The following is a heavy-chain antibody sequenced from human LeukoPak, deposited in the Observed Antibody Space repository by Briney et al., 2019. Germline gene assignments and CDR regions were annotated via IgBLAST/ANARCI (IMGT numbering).Heavy chain of an antibody. D-gene: IGHD6-19*01. CDR2: ISAYNGNT. Sequence: ASVKVSCKASGYTFTSYGISWVRQAPGQGLEWMGWISAYNGNTNYAQKLQGRVTMTTDTSTSTAYMELRGLRSEDTAVYYCAREEASSGWDYYYGMDVLGQGTTVTVSS. J-gene: IGHJ6*02. V-gene: IGHV1-18*01. CDR1: GYTFTSYG. CDR3: AREEASSGWDYYYGMDV.